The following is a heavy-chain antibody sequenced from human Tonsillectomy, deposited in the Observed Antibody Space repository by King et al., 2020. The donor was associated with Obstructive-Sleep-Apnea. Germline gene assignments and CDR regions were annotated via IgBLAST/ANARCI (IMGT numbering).Heavy chain of an antibody. J-gene: IGHJ4*02. Sequence: VQLVESGGGVVQTGRSLRHSCAASGFTFSSYAMHWVRQAPGKGLEWVAAISFDGSNKNYADSVKGRFTISRDNSKNEFYLQMNSLRTEDTAVYYCARDPEQWLVQGFFDYWGQGTLVTVSS. V-gene: IGHV3-30*04. CDR2: ISFDGSNK. CDR1: GFTFSSYA. CDR3: ARDPEQWLVQGFFDY. D-gene: IGHD6-19*01.